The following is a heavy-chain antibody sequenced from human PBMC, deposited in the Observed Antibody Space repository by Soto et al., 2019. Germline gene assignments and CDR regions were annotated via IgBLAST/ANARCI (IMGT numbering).Heavy chain of an antibody. Sequence: SETQSLTYTVSGGTISSDYWSWVRQPPGKGLEWIGRISYTGSIHYNPSLKSRVTISPDTSKMQFSLRLSSVTAADTAVYYCARGSDGDYFDSWGQGALVTVSS. J-gene: IGHJ4*02. CDR2: ISYTGSI. CDR3: ARGSDGDYFDS. CDR1: GGTISSDY. V-gene: IGHV4-59*01. D-gene: IGHD3-16*01.